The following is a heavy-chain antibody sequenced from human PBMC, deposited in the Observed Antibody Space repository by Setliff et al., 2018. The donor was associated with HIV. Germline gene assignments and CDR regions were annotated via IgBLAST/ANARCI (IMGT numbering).Heavy chain of an antibody. CDR3: AKKTPSSRRHPYYYMDV. Sequence: GGSLRLSCAASGFTFSIYAMSWVRQAPGKGLEWVSGISGSGGTTNYADSVKGRFTISRDNSKNTLYLQMNSLSAEDTAVYYCAKKTPSSRRHPYYYMDVWGKGTTVTVSS. J-gene: IGHJ6*03. CDR1: GFTFSIYA. D-gene: IGHD6-13*01. CDR2: ISGSGGTT. V-gene: IGHV3-23*01.